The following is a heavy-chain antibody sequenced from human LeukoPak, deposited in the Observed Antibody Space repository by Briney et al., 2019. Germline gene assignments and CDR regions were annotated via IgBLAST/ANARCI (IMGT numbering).Heavy chain of an antibody. CDR1: GGSISSYY. V-gene: IGHV4-59*01. CDR3: ASGYCGGACQLGGVDM. CDR2: THYSGST. D-gene: IGHD2-21*02. Sequence: SETLSLTCTVSGGSISSYYWSWPRQPPGKGLEYIGYTHYSGSTNYNPSLKSRVTISLDTSGNQFSLKLSSVTAADTAVYYCASGYCGGACQLGGVDMWGQGTMVTVSS. J-gene: IGHJ3*02.